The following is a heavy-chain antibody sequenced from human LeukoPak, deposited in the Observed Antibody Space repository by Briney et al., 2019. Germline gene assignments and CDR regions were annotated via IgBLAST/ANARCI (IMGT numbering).Heavy chain of an antibody. Sequence: PGGSLRLSCACSGFTFRNFAMSWVRKAPGKGLEWVSAISENGFLTIYADSVRGRFTISRDNSRDTLYLQMNSVRPEDTAVYYCTRRDDYDRRVYWGQGTLVSVSS. CDR2: ISENGFLT. CDR3: TRRDDYDRRVY. V-gene: IGHV3-23*01. CDR1: GFTFRNFA. J-gene: IGHJ4*02. D-gene: IGHD3-22*01.